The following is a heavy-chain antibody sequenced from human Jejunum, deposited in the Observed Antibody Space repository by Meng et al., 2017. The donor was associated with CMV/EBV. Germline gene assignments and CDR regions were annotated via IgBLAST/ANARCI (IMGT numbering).Heavy chain of an antibody. Sequence: QITLKDACPTLVHPTQTLPLTSTFPLFPPPTSAVGAVSVRQPPGKSLEYLALIYWDDVRRPSPSLRRRLTLSKDTARTQVVLTRTNMDPVFSATYYCPHRREYSVFWASGDFDYWGQGALVTVSS. J-gene: IGHJ4*02. CDR3: PHRREYSVFWASGDFDY. CDR1: LFPPPTSAVG. CDR2: IYWDDVR. V-gene: IGHV2-5*02. D-gene: IGHD3-10*01.